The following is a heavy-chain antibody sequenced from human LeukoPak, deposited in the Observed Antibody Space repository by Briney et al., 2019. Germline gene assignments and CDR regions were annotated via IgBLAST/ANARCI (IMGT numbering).Heavy chain of an antibody. CDR1: GFTFSSFW. V-gene: IGHV3-7*01. CDR3: AREQLVTGLDV. D-gene: IGHD6-6*01. CDR2: IKQDGSDK. Sequence: PGGSLRLSCAASGFTFSSFWMTWVRQAPGKGLEWVANIKQDGSDKYYVDSVKGRFTLSRDNAKNSLFLQMNSLRAEDTAVYYCAREQLVTGLDVWGQGTTVTVSS. J-gene: IGHJ6*02.